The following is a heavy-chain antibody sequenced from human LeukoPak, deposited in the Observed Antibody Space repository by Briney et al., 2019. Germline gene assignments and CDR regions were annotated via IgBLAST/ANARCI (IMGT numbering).Heavy chain of an antibody. D-gene: IGHD3-22*01. CDR3: ARDLNSNSGPGYYYDSSGFYSAHGGDY. V-gene: IGHV3-30*04. CDR1: GFTFSSYA. Sequence: GGSLRLSCAASGFTFSSYAMHWVRQAPGKGLEWVAVISYDGSNKYYADSVKGRFTISRDNSKNTLYLQMNSLRAEDTAVYYCARDLNSNSGPGYYYDSSGFYSAHGGDYWGQGTLVTVSS. J-gene: IGHJ4*02. CDR2: ISYDGSNK.